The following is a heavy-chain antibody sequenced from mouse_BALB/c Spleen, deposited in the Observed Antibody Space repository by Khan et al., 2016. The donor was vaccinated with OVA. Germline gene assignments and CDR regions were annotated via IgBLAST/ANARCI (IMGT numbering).Heavy chain of an antibody. Sequence: QVQLKQSGPGLVQPSQSLPITCTVSGFSLTSYGVHWVRQSPGKGLEWLGVIWSGGSTDYNTAFISRLSISKDNSKSQVFFKMNSLQANDTAIYYCARMSPDYGQGAMDYWGQGTSVTVSS. CDR1: GFSLTSYG. J-gene: IGHJ4*01. CDR2: IWSGGST. CDR3: ARMSPDYGQGAMDY. V-gene: IGHV2-2*02. D-gene: IGHD1-1*02.